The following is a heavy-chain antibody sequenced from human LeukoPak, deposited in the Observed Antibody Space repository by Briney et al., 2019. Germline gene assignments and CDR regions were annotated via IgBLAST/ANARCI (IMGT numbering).Heavy chain of an antibody. D-gene: IGHD6-25*01. CDR2: INHSGST. CDR1: GGSFSVYY. CDR3: ARSLRSGYYYYFYYMDV. Sequence: SETLSLTCAVYGGSFSVYYWSWIRQPPGKGLEWIGEINHSGSTNYNPSLKSRVTISVDTSKNQFSLKLSSVTAADTAVYYCARSLRSGYYYYFYYMDVWGKGTTVTVSS. J-gene: IGHJ6*03. V-gene: IGHV4-34*01.